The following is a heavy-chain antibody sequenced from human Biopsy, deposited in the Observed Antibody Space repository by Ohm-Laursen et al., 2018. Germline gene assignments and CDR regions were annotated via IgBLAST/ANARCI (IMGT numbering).Heavy chain of an antibody. V-gene: IGHV1-2*02. CDR2: INPNNGGT. D-gene: IGHD5-18*01. J-gene: IGHJ3*01. CDR1: GFNFNAYY. CDR3: ARLAYSEYRRDPLDV. Sequence: ASVKVSCKSSGFNFNAYYMQWVRQAPGQGLEWMGWINPNNGGTNYAHKFQGRVTMTRDTSISTAYMHLSGLTSDDTAVYYCARLAYSEYRRDPLDVWGQGTMVTVSS.